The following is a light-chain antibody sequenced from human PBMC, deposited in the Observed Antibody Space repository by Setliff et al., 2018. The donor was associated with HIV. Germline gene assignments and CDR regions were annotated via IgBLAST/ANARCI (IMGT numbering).Light chain of an antibody. V-gene: IGLV2-14*03. Sequence: QSVLTQPASVSGSPGQSTTISCTGTSSDVGTYNYVSWYQQHPGKAPKLIIYDVSKRPSGVSNRFSGSKSGNTASLTISGLQAEDEADYYCSSYTSSSTYGFGTGTKVTV. CDR3: SSYTSSSTYG. CDR1: SSDVGTYNY. J-gene: IGLJ1*01. CDR2: DVS.